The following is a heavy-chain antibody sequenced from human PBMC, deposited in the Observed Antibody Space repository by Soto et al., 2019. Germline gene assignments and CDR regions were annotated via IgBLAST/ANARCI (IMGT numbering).Heavy chain of an antibody. J-gene: IGHJ6*03. CDR3: ARPLYPFPSSYDYYSMDV. D-gene: IGHD6-6*01. CDR1: GGSFSSGAFY. CDR2: ASFSGRA. V-gene: IGHV4-39*01. Sequence: QLQLQESGPGLVKPSETLSLICTVSGGSFSSGAFYWGWIRQPPGKGLEWIGSASFSGRAYYNPSLSSRATVSVDTSKNQFSLRLSSVTAADPAVYYCARPLYPFPSSYDYYSMDVWGRGTTVTVSS.